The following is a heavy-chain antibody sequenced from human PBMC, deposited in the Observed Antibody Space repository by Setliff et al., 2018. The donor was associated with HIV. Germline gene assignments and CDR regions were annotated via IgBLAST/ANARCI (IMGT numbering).Heavy chain of an antibody. J-gene: IGHJ5*02. CDR3: TTEDPWLRFGH. D-gene: IGHD5-12*01. Sequence: GGSLRLSCSASGFTFSDVWVNWVRQAPGRRLEWVGRIKNRPAGGTTEYASPVKGRFTISRDDSKTTLYLQMNSLKTEDTAVYYGTTEDPWLRFGHWGQGTLVTVSS. CDR2: IKNRPAGGTT. V-gene: IGHV3-15*01. CDR1: GFTFSDVW.